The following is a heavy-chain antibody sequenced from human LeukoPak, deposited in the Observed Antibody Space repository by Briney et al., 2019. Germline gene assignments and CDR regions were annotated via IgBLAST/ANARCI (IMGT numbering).Heavy chain of an antibody. Sequence: GASVKVSCKASGYTFTSYAMHWVRQAPGQRPEWMGWINAGNGNTKYSQKFQGRVTITRDTSASTAYMELSSLRSEDTAVYYCARGESYGDYPIDYWGQGTLVTVSS. D-gene: IGHD4-17*01. V-gene: IGHV1-3*01. CDR1: GYTFTSYA. J-gene: IGHJ4*02. CDR3: ARGESYGDYPIDY. CDR2: INAGNGNT.